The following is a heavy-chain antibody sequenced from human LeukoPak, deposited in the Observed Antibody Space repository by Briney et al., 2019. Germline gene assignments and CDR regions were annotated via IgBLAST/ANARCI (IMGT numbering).Heavy chain of an antibody. Sequence: GESLKISCNGSGYSFTSYWIGWVRQMPGKGLEGMGIIYPDYSDTRYSPSFQGQVTISADKSITTAYLQWNSLKASDTAIYYCARRSTSWTGLDYWGQGTLVTVSS. CDR1: GYSFTSYW. J-gene: IGHJ4*02. V-gene: IGHV5-51*01. D-gene: IGHD6-13*01. CDR2: IYPDYSDT. CDR3: ARRSTSWTGLDY.